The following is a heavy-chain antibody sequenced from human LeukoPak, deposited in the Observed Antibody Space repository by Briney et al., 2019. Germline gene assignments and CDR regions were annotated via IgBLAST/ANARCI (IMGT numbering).Heavy chain of an antibody. CDR1: GFTFSSYA. V-gene: IGHV3-30-3*01. D-gene: IGHD3-22*01. CDR2: ISYDGSNK. J-gene: IGHJ4*02. CDR3: ARDFGLTYYYDTTVGLVDY. Sequence: PGGSLRLSCAASGFTFSSYAMHWVRQAPGKGLEWVAVISYDGSNKYYADSVKGRFTISRDNSKNTLYLQMNSLRAEDTAVYYCARDFGLTYYYDTTVGLVDYWGQGTLVTVSS.